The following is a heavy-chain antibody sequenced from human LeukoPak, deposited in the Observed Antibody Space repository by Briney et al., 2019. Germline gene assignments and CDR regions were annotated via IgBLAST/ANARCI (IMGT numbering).Heavy chain of an antibody. CDR3: ATGVEKYQLLLPPFDY. Sequence: ASVKVSCKVSGYTLTELSMHWVRQAPGKGLEWMGGFDPEDGETIYAQKFQGRVTMTEDTSTDTAYMGLSSLRSEDTSVYYCATGVEKYQLLLPPFDYWGQGTLVTVSS. J-gene: IGHJ4*02. V-gene: IGHV1-24*01. CDR2: FDPEDGET. CDR1: GYTLTELS. D-gene: IGHD2-2*01.